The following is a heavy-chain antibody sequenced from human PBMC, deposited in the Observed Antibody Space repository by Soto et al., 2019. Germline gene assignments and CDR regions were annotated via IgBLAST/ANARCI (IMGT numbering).Heavy chain of an antibody. D-gene: IGHD1-26*01. J-gene: IGHJ4*02. V-gene: IGHV1-69*01. CDR2: IIPIFGTT. CDR1: GGTFGSDG. CDR3: AKYKAGDSGSLHYFHS. Sequence: QVQLVQSGAEVKKPGSSVKVSCQASGGTFGSDGVSWVRQAPGQVFEWMGAIIPIFGTTNYAQNFQGRITMTADEPTSTVYLELSGLRSEDTALYYCAKYKAGDSGSLHYFHSWGQGTLVTVSS.